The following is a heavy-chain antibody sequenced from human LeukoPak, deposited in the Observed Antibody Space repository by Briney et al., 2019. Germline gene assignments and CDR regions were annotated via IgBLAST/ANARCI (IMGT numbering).Heavy chain of an antibody. V-gene: IGHV3-23*01. J-gene: IGHJ4*02. Sequence: GGSLRLSCAASVFTFSSYAMSWVRQAPGKGLEWVSVISGLGGSTYYADSVKGRFAISRDNSKNTLWLQMNSLRADYTAVYYCARDVEARISAAGTFDYWGQGSLVTVSS. CDR3: ARDVEARISAAGTFDY. CDR2: ISGLGGST. D-gene: IGHD6-13*01. CDR1: VFTFSSYA.